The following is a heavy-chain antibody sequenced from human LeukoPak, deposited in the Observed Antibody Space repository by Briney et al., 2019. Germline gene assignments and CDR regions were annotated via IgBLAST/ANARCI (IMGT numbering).Heavy chain of an antibody. CDR2: INTNTGNP. D-gene: IGHD3-3*01. J-gene: IGHJ4*02. Sequence: GASVKVSCKASGGTFSSYAISWVRQAPGQGLEWMGWINTNTGNPTYAQGFTGRFVFSLDTSVSTAYLQISSLKAEDTAVYYCARAPGLRFLEWLLYDYWGQGTLVTVSS. CDR3: ARAPGLRFLEWLLYDY. CDR1: GGTFSSYA. V-gene: IGHV7-4-1*02.